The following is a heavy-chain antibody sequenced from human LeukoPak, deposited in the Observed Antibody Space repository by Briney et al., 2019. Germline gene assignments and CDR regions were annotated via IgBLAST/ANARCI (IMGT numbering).Heavy chain of an antibody. CDR2: INPHSGGT. D-gene: IGHD6-13*01. CDR3: AREPMGYSHNLFDP. Sequence: ASVTVSCKASGYTLTDYYMHWVRQPPAQGREWMGWINPHSGGTNYAQKFQGRVTMTRDTSISTAYMELSRLRSDDTALYYCAREPMGYSHNLFDPWGQGTLVTVSS. CDR1: GYTLTDYY. J-gene: IGHJ5*02. V-gene: IGHV1-2*02.